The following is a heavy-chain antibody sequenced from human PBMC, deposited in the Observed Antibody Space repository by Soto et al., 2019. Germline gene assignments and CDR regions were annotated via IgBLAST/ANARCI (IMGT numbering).Heavy chain of an antibody. Sequence: PGGSLRLSCAASGFTFSSYSMNWVRQAPGKGLEWVSSISSSSSYIYYADSVKGRFTISRDNAKNSLYLQMNSLRAEGTAVYYCARLIRSTSCCPLDTWGQGTLVTVSS. D-gene: IGHD2-2*01. CDR1: GFTFSSYS. CDR2: ISSSSSYI. J-gene: IGHJ5*02. V-gene: IGHV3-21*01. CDR3: ARLIRSTSCCPLDT.